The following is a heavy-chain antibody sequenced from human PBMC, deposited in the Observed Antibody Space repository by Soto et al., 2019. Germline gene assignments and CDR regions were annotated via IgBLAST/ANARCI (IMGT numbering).Heavy chain of an antibody. CDR1: GFSFGDYW. V-gene: IGHV3-74*01. CDR2: IDSDGTST. CDR3: AKSNWFDP. Sequence: EVQLVESGGGLVQPGGSLRLSCAASGFSFGDYWMNWVRQAPGKGLVWVSRIDSDGTSTSYADSVKGRFTISRDNAKNTLYLQMNSLRAEDTAVYYCAKSNWFDPWGQGTLVIVSS. J-gene: IGHJ5*02.